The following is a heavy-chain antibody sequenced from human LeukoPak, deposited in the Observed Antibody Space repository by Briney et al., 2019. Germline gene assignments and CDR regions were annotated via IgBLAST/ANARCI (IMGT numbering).Heavy chain of an antibody. D-gene: IGHD6-19*01. CDR2: INPNSGGT. V-gene: IGHV1-2*02. CDR3: ARAKQWLGTYYFDY. Sequence: ASVKVSCKASGYTFTSYGISWVRQAPGQGLEWMGWINPNSGGTNYAQKFQGRVTMTRDTSISTAYMELSRLRSDDTAVYYCARAKQWLGTYYFDYWGQGTLVTVSS. CDR1: GYTFTSYG. J-gene: IGHJ4*02.